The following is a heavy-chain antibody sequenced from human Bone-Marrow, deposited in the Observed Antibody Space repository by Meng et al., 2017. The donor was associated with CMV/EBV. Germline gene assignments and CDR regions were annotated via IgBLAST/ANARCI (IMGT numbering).Heavy chain of an antibody. D-gene: IGHD2-2*01. Sequence: ASVKVSCKASGYVFRRFGITWVRQAPGQGLEWMGWISPYNGNTNFAQKFQGRVTLTTDISTNTTYMELRSLRSDDTAVYYCARDPNPLMPKQEHFQYWGQGNLVNVSS. J-gene: IGHJ4*02. CDR2: ISPYNGNT. V-gene: IGHV1-18*01. CDR3: ARDPNPLMPKQEHFQY. CDR1: GYVFRRFG.